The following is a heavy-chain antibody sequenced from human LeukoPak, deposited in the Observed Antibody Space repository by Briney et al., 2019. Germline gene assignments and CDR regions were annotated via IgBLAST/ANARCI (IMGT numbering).Heavy chain of an antibody. D-gene: IGHD3-22*01. Sequence: GGSLRLSCAASGFTFSSYWMHLVRQAPGKGLVWVSRINSDGSSTSYADSVKGRFTISRDNAKNTLYLQMNSLRADDTAVYYCAWPGYYYDSSGYFIWGQGTLVTVSS. CDR2: INSDGSST. CDR3: AWPGYYYDSSGYFI. V-gene: IGHV3-74*01. J-gene: IGHJ4*02. CDR1: GFTFSSYW.